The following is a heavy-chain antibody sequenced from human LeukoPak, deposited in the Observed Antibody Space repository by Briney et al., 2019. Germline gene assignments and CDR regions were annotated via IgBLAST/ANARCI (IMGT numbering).Heavy chain of an antibody. CDR3: ARLTGYRLDY. V-gene: IGHV4-59*08. D-gene: IGHD1-20*01. CDR1: GGSISSYY. J-gene: IGHJ4*02. Sequence: SETLSLTCTVSGGSISSYYWSWIRQPPGKGLEWFGYIYYSGSTNYNPSLKSRVTISVDTSKNQFSLKLSSATAADTAVYFCARLTGYRLDYWGQGTLVTVSS. CDR2: IYYSGST.